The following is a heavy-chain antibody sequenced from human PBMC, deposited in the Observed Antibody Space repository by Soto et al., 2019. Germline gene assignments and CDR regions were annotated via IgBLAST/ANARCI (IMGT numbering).Heavy chain of an antibody. CDR1: GGSISSGDYY. CDR2: IYYSGST. J-gene: IGHJ5*02. D-gene: IGHD3-3*01. Sequence: SETLSLTCTVSGGSISSGDYYWSWIRQPPGKGLEWIGYIYYSGSTYYNPSLKSRVTISVDTSKNQFSLKLSSVTAADTAVYYCARAGLEWSYNLFAPWGQGSLVTVSS. CDR3: ARAGLEWSYNLFAP. V-gene: IGHV4-30-4*01.